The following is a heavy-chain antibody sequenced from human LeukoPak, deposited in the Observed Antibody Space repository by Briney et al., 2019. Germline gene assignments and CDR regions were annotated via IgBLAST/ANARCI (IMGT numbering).Heavy chain of an antibody. D-gene: IGHD3/OR15-3a*01. V-gene: IGHV3-30-3*01. J-gene: IGHJ4*02. CDR2: ISYDGSNK. Sequence: GGSLRLSCAASGFTFSSYAIHWVRQAPGKGLEWVAVISYDGSNKYYADSGKGRFTISRDNSKNTLYLQMNSLRTEDTAVYYCARDGTGRLYLEYWGQGTLVTVSS. CDR3: ARDGTGRLYLEY. CDR1: GFTFSSYA.